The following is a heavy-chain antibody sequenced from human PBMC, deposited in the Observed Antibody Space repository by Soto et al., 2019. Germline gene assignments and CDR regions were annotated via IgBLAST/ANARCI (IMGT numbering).Heavy chain of an antibody. V-gene: IGHV3-30-3*01. D-gene: IGHD2-8*01. CDR1: GFTFTLYA. J-gene: IGHJ4*02. Sequence: SLRLSCAASGFTFTLYAIHWVRQAPGTGLAWVAVISHDGSIKYYTDSVKSRFTISRDNSLHTVYLQMNSLGPEDTAVYFCARSSGVSTPDFDYWGQGALVTVSS. CDR3: ARSSGVSTPDFDY. CDR2: ISHDGSIK.